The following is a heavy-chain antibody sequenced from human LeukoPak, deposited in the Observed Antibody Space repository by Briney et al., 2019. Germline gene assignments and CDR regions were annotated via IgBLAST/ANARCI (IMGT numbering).Heavy chain of an antibody. J-gene: IGHJ4*02. D-gene: IGHD1-26*01. CDR2: IYTSGST. CDR1: GGSISSGSYY. Sequence: SETLSLTCTVPGGSISSGSYYWSWIRQPAGKGLEWIGRIYTSGSTNYNPSLKSRVTISVDTSKNQFSLKLSSVTAADTAVYYCAREDSGSSAFDYWGQGTLVTVSS. V-gene: IGHV4-61*02. CDR3: AREDSGSSAFDY.